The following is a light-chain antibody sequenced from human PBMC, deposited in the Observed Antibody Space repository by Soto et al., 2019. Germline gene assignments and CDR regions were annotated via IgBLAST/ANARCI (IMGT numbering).Light chain of an antibody. CDR3: QQYYSTTYT. J-gene: IGKJ2*01. V-gene: IGKV1-39*01. CDR2: AAS. Sequence: DIQMTQSPSSLSASVGDRVTITCRASQSISSYLNWYQQKPGKAPKLLIYAASILQSGVPSRFSGSGSGTDFTLTISSLQPEDFATYYCQQYYSTTYTFGQGTKLEIK. CDR1: QSISSY.